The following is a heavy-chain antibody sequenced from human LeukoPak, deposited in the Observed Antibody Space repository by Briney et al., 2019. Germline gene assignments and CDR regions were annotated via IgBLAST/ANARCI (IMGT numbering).Heavy chain of an antibody. D-gene: IGHD3-10*01. J-gene: IGHJ4*02. Sequence: PGASLRLSCAASGFTFSNYAMSWVRQAPGKGLEWVSGISDSAGSTYYADSVKGRFTISRDNSKNTLYLQMNSLRAEDTAIYYCAKDRARYGSGSYYTTYYLDQWGQGTLVTVSS. CDR1: GFTFSNYA. V-gene: IGHV3-23*01. CDR3: AKDRARYGSGSYYTTYYLDQ. CDR2: ISDSAGST.